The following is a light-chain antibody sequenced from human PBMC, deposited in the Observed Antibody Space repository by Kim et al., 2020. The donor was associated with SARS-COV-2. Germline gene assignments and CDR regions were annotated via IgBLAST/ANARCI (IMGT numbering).Light chain of an antibody. J-gene: IGLJ2*01. CDR3: QVWDSSTGI. CDR1: NIGSKS. V-gene: IGLV3-9*01. CDR2: RDT. Sequence: SVARGKTARITCGGNNIGSKSVHWYQQKPGQAPVLVIYRDTNRPSGIPERFSGSNSGNTATLSISRAQAGDEADYYCQVWDSSTGIFGGGTQLTVL.